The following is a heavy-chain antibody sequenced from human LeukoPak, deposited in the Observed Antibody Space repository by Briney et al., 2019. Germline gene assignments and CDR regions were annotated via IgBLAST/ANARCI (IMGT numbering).Heavy chain of an antibody. D-gene: IGHD7-27*01. CDR3: ARDLTGDPDAFDI. CDR1: GDSVSSNSAA. Sequence: SQTLSLTCAISGDSVSSNSAAWNWLRQSPSRGLEWLGRTYYRSKWYNDYAVSVKSRITVNPDTSKNQFSLQLNSVTPEDTAVYYCARDLTGDPDAFDIWGQGTMVTVSS. J-gene: IGHJ3*02. V-gene: IGHV6-1*01. CDR2: TYYRSKWYN.